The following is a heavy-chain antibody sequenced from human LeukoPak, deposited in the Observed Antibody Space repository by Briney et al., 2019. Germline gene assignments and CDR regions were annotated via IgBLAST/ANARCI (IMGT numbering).Heavy chain of an antibody. CDR2: MCYGGTS. CDR1: GGSISSGTYY. CDR3: ASLPKYVSSLKGFDI. V-gene: IGHV4-39*01. J-gene: IGHJ3*02. Sequence: PSETLSLTCTVSGGSISSGTYYWGWIRQPPGKGLEWIGSMCYGGTSYYNPSLKSRVTTSVDTSKNQFSLRVSSVTAADTAVYYCASLPKYVSSLKGFDIWGQGTMVTVSS. D-gene: IGHD2/OR15-2a*01.